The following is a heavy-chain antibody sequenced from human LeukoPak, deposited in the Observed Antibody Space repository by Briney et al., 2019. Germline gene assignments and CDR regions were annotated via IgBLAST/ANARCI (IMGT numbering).Heavy chain of an antibody. CDR2: INAGNGNT. D-gene: IGHD3-22*01. Sequence: GASVKVSCKASGYTLTSYAMHWVRQAPGQRLEWMGWINAGNGNTKYSQKFQGRVTIARDTSASTAYMELSSLRSEDTAVYYCARDYYDSSGPFDYWGQGTLVTVSS. CDR1: GYTLTSYA. V-gene: IGHV1-3*01. J-gene: IGHJ4*02. CDR3: ARDYYDSSGPFDY.